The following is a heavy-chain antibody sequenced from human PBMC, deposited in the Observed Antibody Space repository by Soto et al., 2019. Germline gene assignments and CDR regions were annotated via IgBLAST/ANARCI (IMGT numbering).Heavy chain of an antibody. CDR3: AKCPGPSAGYFDY. D-gene: IGHD6-19*01. Sequence: GGSLRLSCAASGFTFSSYVMHWVRQAPGKGLEWVAVISYDGSNKYYADSVKGRFTISRDNSKNTLYLQMNSLRAEDTAVYYCAKCPGPSAGYFDYWGQGTLVTVSS. J-gene: IGHJ4*02. V-gene: IGHV3-30*18. CDR2: ISYDGSNK. CDR1: GFTFSSYV.